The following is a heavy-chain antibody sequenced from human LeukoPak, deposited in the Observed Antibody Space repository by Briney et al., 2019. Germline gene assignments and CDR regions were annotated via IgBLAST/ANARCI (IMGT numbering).Heavy chain of an antibody. CDR1: GFTFSSYG. J-gene: IGHJ4*02. CDR3: AKDEGIVTTIGPDY. Sequence: GGSLRLSCAASGFTFSSYGMSWVRQAPGKGLEWVSAISGSGGSTYYADSVKGRCTLARDNSKNTLYLQMNRLRAEDTAVYYCAKDEGIVTTIGPDYWGQGTLVTVSA. V-gene: IGHV3-23*01. CDR2: ISGSGGST. D-gene: IGHD5-12*01.